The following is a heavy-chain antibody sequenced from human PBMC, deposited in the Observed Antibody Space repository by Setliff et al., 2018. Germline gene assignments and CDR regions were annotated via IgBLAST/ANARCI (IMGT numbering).Heavy chain of an antibody. CDR1: GGSISSSTYY. CDR2: IYYSGST. Sequence: SETLSLTCTVSGGSISSSTYYWGWIRQPPGKGLEWIGTIYYSGSTYYNPSLKSRVTISVDTSKNQFSLKLSSVTAADTAVYYCARDGVLYRGIYYPCGQGTLVTFSS. CDR3: ARDGVLYRGIYYP. V-gene: IGHV4-39*07. D-gene: IGHD1-26*01. J-gene: IGHJ5*02.